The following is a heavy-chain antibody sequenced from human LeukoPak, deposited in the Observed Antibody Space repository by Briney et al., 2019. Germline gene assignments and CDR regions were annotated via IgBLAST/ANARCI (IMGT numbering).Heavy chain of an antibody. CDR1: GFTFRSYD. CDR3: AKGRITMVRGANDY. CDR2: ITGNGAST. Sequence: GGSLRLSCAASGFTFRSYDINWVRQAPGKGLEWVSSITGNGASTNFADSVKGRFTISRDNSKNTAYLQMNSLRAEDTAVYYCAKGRITMVRGANDYWGQGTLVTVSS. D-gene: IGHD3-10*01. J-gene: IGHJ4*02. V-gene: IGHV3-23*01.